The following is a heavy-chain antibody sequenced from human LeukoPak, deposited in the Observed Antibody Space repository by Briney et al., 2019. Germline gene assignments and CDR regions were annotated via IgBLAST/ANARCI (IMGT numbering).Heavy chain of an antibody. CDR3: ARQNYYDSSGYSVYRYFDL. CDR1: GYSFTSYW. D-gene: IGHD3-22*01. J-gene: IGHJ2*01. V-gene: IGHV5-51*01. Sequence: GESLKISCKGSGYSFTSYWIGWVRQMPGKGLEWMGIIYPGDSDTRYSPSFQGQVTISADKSISTAYLQWSSLKASDTAMYYCARQNYYDSSGYSVYRYFDLWGRGTLVTVSS. CDR2: IYPGDSDT.